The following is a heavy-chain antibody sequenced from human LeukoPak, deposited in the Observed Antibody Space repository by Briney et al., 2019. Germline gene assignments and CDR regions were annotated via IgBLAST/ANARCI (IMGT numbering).Heavy chain of an antibody. CDR1: GYIFISYY. CDR2: INPSGGST. Sequence: ASVKVSCKASGYIFISYYMHWVRQAPGQGLEWMGMINPSGGSTSYAQKFQGRVTLTRDTSTSTVYMELSSLRSEDTAVYYCARRPTYYYYMDVWGKGTTVTVSS. D-gene: IGHD6-6*01. J-gene: IGHJ6*03. CDR3: ARRPTYYYYMDV. V-gene: IGHV1-46*01.